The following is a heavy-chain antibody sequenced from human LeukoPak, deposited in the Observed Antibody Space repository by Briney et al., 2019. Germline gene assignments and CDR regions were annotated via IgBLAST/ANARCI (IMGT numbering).Heavy chain of an antibody. CDR2: FDPEDGET. CDR1: GYTLTELS. CDR3: AXXXXIAARGIIPYFDY. V-gene: IGHV1-24*01. J-gene: IGHJ4*02. D-gene: IGHD6-13*01. Sequence: AASVKVSCKVSGYTLTELSMHWVRQAPGKGLEWMGGFDPEDGETIYAQKFQGRVTMTEDTSTDTAYMELSSLRSEDTAVYYCAXXXXIAARGIIPYFDYWGQGTLLTVSS.